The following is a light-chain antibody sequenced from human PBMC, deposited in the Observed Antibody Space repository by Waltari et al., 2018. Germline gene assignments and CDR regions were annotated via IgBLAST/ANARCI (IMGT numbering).Light chain of an antibody. CDR1: QSISNY. V-gene: IGKV1-39*01. J-gene: IGKJ5*01. CDR2: AAS. CDR3: QQSLITPPIT. Sequence: DIQMTQSPSSLSASVGDTVAITCRASQSISNYLNWYQQKPGQAPKLLIYAASSLQSGVSSRCSGSGSGTDFTLTISRLQPEDFATYYCQQSLITPPITFGQGTRLDIK.